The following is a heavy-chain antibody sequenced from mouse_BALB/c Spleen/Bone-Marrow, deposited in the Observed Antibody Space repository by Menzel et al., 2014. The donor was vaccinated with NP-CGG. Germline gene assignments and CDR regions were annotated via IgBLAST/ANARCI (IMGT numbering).Heavy chain of an antibody. Sequence: QVQLQQSGPGLVAPSQSLSITCTVSGFSLTSYGVHWVRQPPGKGLEWLGVLWAGGSTNYNSALMSRLSISKDNSKSQVFLKMNSLQTDDTAMYYCARDLYYDYDEGFAYWGQGTLVTVSA. V-gene: IGHV2-9*02. J-gene: IGHJ3*01. CDR3: ARDLYYDYDEGFAY. CDR1: GFSLTSYG. CDR2: LWAGGST. D-gene: IGHD2-4*01.